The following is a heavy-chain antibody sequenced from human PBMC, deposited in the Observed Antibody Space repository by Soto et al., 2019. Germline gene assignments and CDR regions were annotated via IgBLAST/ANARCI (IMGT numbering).Heavy chain of an antibody. Sequence: ASVKVSFKASGYTFTGYYMHWVRQAPGQGLEWMGWINPNSGGTNYAQKLQGWVTMTRDTSISTAYMELSRLRSDDTAVYYCARDRSLSMNWNTGVDDAFDIWGQGTMVTVSS. CDR1: GYTFTGYY. D-gene: IGHD1-1*01. CDR3: ARDRSLSMNWNTGVDDAFDI. CDR2: INPNSGGT. V-gene: IGHV1-2*04. J-gene: IGHJ3*02.